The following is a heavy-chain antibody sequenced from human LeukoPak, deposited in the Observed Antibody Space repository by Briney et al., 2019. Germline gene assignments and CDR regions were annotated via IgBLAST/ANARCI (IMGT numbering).Heavy chain of an antibody. CDR2: IWYDGRNE. V-gene: IGHV3-30*02. Sequence: PGGSLRLSCAASGFTFRNFGMHWVRQGPGKGLEWVSFIWYDGRNEYYADSVKGRFTISRDNSKETVYLQMNSLMIEDTGVYHCAKDADCDDECDWGQGTLVTVSP. J-gene: IGHJ4*02. D-gene: IGHD2-21*01. CDR1: GFTFRNFG. CDR3: AKDADCDDECD.